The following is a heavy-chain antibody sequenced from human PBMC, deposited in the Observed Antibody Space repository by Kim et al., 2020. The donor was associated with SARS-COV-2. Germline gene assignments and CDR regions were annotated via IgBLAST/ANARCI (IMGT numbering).Heavy chain of an antibody. D-gene: IGHD3-10*01. CDR3: ARLQYFSGSGSYPDY. Sequence: SETLSLTCSVSGGSISGSSYYWGWIRQPPGKGLEWIGAIFYTGSTYYNPSLKSRVTISVDRSKTHFSLHLNSVTAADTAMYYCARLQYFSGSGSYPDYWGQGLPVTVSS. J-gene: IGHJ4*02. CDR2: IFYTGST. V-gene: IGHV4-39*02. CDR1: GGSISGSSYY.